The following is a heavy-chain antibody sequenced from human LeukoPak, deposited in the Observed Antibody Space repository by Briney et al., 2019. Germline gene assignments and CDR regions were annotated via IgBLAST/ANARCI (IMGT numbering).Heavy chain of an antibody. D-gene: IGHD6-19*01. CDR3: ARGEYSSGWYFGYYYYMDV. J-gene: IGHJ6*03. V-gene: IGHV3-30*02. Sequence: YPGGSLRLSCAASGFTFSSYGMHWVRQAPGKGLEWVAFIRYDGSNKYYADSVKGRFTISRDNAKNTLYLQMNSLRAEDTAVYYCARGEYSSGWYFGYYYYMDVWGKGTTVTVSS. CDR1: GFTFSSYG. CDR2: IRYDGSNK.